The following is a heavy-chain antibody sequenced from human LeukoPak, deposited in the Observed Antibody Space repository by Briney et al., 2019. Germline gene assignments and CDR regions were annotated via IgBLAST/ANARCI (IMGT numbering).Heavy chain of an antibody. CDR2: ISPSGDST. CDR1: GNTFTSYY. CDR3: ATHDLAGGSPFDS. V-gene: IGHV1-46*01. Sequence: ASVKVSCKTSGNTFTSYYMHWVRQAPGKGLEWMGIISPSGDSTPYAQKFQGRVTVTRDTSTSTVYMELSSLRSEDTAVYYCATHDLAGGSPFDSWGQGTLVTVS. J-gene: IGHJ4*02. D-gene: IGHD6-19*01.